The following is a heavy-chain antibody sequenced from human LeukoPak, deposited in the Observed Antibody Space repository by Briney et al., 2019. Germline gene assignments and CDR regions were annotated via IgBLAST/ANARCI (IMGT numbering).Heavy chain of an antibody. V-gene: IGHV1-18*01. Sequence: ASVQDSCMSSRYTLTNYVISGVRQPPAKGREGMGWISAYNGNTNYAQKLQGRVTMTTDTSTSTAYMELRSLRSDDTAVYYCARSDYDILTGPDYWGQGTLVTVSS. CDR2: ISAYNGNT. J-gene: IGHJ4*02. CDR3: ARSDYDILTGPDY. CDR1: RYTLTNYV. D-gene: IGHD3-9*01.